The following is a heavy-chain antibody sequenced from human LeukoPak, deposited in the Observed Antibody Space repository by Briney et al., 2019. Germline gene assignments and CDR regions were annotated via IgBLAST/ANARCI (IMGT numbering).Heavy chain of an antibody. J-gene: IGHJ4*02. D-gene: IGHD3-22*01. CDR3: ARDPIYYDSSGYLLTNFDY. Sequence: ASVKVSCKASRYTFSNYDINWVRQAPGQGLEWMGWISAYNGNTNYAQKLQGRVTMTTDTSTSTAYMELSSLRSEDTAVYYCARDPIYYDSSGYLLTNFDYWGQGTLVTVSS. CDR2: ISAYNGNT. CDR1: RYTFSNYD. V-gene: IGHV1-18*01.